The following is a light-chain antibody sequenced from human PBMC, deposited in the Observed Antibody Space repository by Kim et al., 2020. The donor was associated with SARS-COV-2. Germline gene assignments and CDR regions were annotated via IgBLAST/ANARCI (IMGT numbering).Light chain of an antibody. CDR1: SSDVGGYNY. CDR3: SSYTSSSTPV. Sequence: QSALTQPASVSGSPGQSITISCTGTSSDVGGYNYVSWYQQHPGKAPKLMIYDVSKRPSGVSNRFSGSKSGNTASLTISGLRAEDEADYYCSSYTSSSTPVFGGGTQLTVL. V-gene: IGLV2-14*01. CDR2: DVS. J-gene: IGLJ2*01.